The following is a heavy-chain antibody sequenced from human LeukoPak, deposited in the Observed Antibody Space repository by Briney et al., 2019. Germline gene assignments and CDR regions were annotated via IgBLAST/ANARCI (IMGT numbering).Heavy chain of an antibody. D-gene: IGHD6-19*01. CDR1: GYDFTKYA. Sequence: ASVKVSCKASGYDFTKYAVQWVRHADGQWLGWMGWINPNSGGTNYAQKFQGRVTMTRDTSISTAYMELSRLRSDDTAVYYCARDRRIAVAGDAGNYWGQGTLVTVSS. CDR3: ARDRRIAVAGDAGNY. CDR2: INPNSGGT. V-gene: IGHV1-2*02. J-gene: IGHJ4*02.